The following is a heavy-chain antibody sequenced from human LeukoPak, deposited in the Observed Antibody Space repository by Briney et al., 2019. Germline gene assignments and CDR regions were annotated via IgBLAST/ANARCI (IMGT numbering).Heavy chain of an antibody. D-gene: IGHD3-16*01. CDR1: GFTFSSYA. CDR3: AKDLAVVSAFDI. J-gene: IGHJ3*02. V-gene: IGHV3-23*01. CDR2: ISGSGGST. Sequence: AGGSLRLSCAASGFTFSSYAMSWVRQAPGKGLEWVSAISGSGGSTYYADSVKGRFTISRDNSKNTLYLQMNSLRAEDTAVYYCAKDLAVVSAFDIWGQGTMVTVSS.